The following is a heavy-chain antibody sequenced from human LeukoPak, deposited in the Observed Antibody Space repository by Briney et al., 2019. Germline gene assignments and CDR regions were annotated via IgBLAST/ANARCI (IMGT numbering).Heavy chain of an antibody. CDR2: IYTSGST. Sequence: SETLSLICTVSGGSISSYYWSWIRQPPGKGLEWIGYIYTSGSTNYNPSLKSRVTISVDTSKNQFSLKLSSVTAADTAVYYCARHVAGYSSSWYEGNWFDPWGQGTLVTVSS. CDR1: GGSISSYY. J-gene: IGHJ5*02. D-gene: IGHD6-13*01. V-gene: IGHV4-4*09. CDR3: ARHVAGYSSSWYEGNWFDP.